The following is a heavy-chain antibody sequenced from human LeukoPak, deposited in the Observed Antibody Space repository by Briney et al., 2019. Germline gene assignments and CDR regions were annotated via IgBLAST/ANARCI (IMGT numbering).Heavy chain of an antibody. D-gene: IGHD1-1*01. J-gene: IGHJ6*03. Sequence: GGSLRLSCAASGFTFSSYAMSWVRQAPGKGLEWVSAISGSGDSTCDADSVKGRFTISRDNSKNTLYLQMNSLRAEDTAVYYCAKSSGLEPPILYYYYMDVWGKGTTVTVSS. V-gene: IGHV3-23*01. CDR3: AKSSGLEPPILYYYYMDV. CDR2: ISGSGDST. CDR1: GFTFSSYA.